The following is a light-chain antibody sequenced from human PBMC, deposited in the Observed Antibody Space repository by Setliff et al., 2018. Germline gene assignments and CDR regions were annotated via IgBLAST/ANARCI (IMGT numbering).Light chain of an antibody. J-gene: IGLJ1*01. Sequence: VLTQPASVSGSPGQSITISCTGTSSDVGGYNYVSWYQQHPGKAPKLMIYDVSKRPSGVSNRFSGSKSGNTASLTISGLQAEDEADYYCSSYTSSSTVVFGTGTKGTVL. V-gene: IGLV2-14*01. CDR3: SSYTSSSTVV. CDR1: SSDVGGYNY. CDR2: DVS.